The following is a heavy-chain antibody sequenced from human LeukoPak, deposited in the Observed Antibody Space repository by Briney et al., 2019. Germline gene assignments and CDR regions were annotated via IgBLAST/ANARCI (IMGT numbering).Heavy chain of an antibody. J-gene: IGHJ4*02. D-gene: IGHD4-17*01. V-gene: IGHV4-31*03. Sequence: SETLSLTCTVSGGSISSGGYYWSWIRQHPGKGLEWIGYIYYSGSTYYNPSLKSRVTISVDTSKNQFSLKLSSVTAADTAVYYCARDVYGDYPTGYWGQGTLVTVSS. CDR1: GGSISSGGYY. CDR2: IYYSGST. CDR3: ARDVYGDYPTGY.